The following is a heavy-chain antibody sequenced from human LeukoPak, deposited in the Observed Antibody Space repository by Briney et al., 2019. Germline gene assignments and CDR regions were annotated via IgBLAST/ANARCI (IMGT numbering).Heavy chain of an antibody. Sequence: GGSLRLSCAASGFTVSSNYMSWVRQAPGKGLEWVSVIYSGGSTYYADSVKGRFTISRDNSKNTLYLQMNSLRAEDTAVYYCARVGPNWGRSPFDYWGQGTLVTVSS. V-gene: IGHV3-66*01. D-gene: IGHD7-27*01. CDR1: GFTVSSNY. J-gene: IGHJ4*02. CDR3: ARVGPNWGRSPFDY. CDR2: IYSGGST.